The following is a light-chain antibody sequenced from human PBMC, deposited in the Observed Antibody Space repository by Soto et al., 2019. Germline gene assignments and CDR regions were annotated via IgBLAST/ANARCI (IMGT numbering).Light chain of an antibody. V-gene: IGKV3-20*01. CDR2: GAS. CDR1: QSVSSSY. J-gene: IGKJ2*01. Sequence: EIVLTQSPGTLSLSPGERATLSCRASQSVSSSYLAWYQQKPGQAPRLLIYGASSRATGIQDRFSGSGSGTDFTLIISRLEPEDFAVYYCHQYGSSPRTFGQGTKLEIK. CDR3: HQYGSSPRT.